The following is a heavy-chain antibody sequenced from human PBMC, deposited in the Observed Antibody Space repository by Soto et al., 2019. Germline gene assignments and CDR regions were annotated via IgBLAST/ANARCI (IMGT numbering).Heavy chain of an antibody. CDR3: AKHPYYDILTGYYFSPYYMDV. Sequence: GGSLSLSCAASGFTFSSYAMSWVRQAPGKGLEWVSAISGSGGSTYYADSVKGRFTISRDNSKNTLYLQMNSLRAEDTAVYYCAKHPYYDILTGYYFSPYYMDVWGKGTTVTVSS. CDR2: ISGSGGST. CDR1: GFTFSSYA. V-gene: IGHV3-23*01. J-gene: IGHJ6*03. D-gene: IGHD3-9*01.